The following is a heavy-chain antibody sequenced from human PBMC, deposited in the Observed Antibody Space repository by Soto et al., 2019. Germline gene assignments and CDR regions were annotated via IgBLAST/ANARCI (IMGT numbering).Heavy chain of an antibody. CDR1: GFTFSSYA. V-gene: IGHV3-30-3*01. Sequence: GGSLRLSCAASGFTFSSYAMHWVRQAPGKGLEWVAVISYDGSNKYYADSVKGRFTISRDNSKNTLYLQMNSLRAEDTAVYYCARDAGIAVAGTPTPSWFDPWGQGTLVTVSS. J-gene: IGHJ5*02. CDR2: ISYDGSNK. CDR3: ARDAGIAVAGTPTPSWFDP. D-gene: IGHD6-19*01.